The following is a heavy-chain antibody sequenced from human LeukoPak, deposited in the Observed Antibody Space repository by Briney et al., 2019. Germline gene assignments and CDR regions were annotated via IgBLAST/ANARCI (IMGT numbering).Heavy chain of an antibody. D-gene: IGHD6-19*01. V-gene: IGHV5-51*01. J-gene: IGHJ5*02. CDR1: GYSFTTYW. CDR2: IYPGDSDT. CDR3: ARQGQWLPRTDNNWFDP. Sequence: GESLKISCKGSGYSFTTYWIGWVRQMPGKGLEWMGIIYPGDSDTRYSPSFQGQVTISADKSINTAYLQWSSLKASDTAMYCCARQGQWLPRTDNNWFDPWGQGTLVTVSS.